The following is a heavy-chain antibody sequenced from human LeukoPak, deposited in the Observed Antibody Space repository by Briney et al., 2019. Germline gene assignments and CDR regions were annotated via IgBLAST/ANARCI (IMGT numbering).Heavy chain of an antibody. J-gene: IGHJ4*02. CDR1: GFTVSSNY. CDR2: IYSGGST. Sequence: GGSLRLSCAASGFTVSSNYMSWVRQAPGKGLEWVSVIYSGGSTYYADSVKGRFTISRYNSKNTLYLQMNSLRAEDTAVYYCARARGRSYYYDSSGYYWYDYWGQGTLVTVSS. D-gene: IGHD3-22*01. V-gene: IGHV3-53*04. CDR3: ARARGRSYYYDSSGYYWYDY.